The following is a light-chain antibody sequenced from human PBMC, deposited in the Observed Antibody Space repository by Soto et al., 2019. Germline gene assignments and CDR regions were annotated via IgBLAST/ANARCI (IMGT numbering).Light chain of an antibody. Sequence: QSALTQPPSASGSPGQSVTISCTGTSSDVGKYDYVSWFQHHPGKAPKLMIYEVINRPSGISNRFSGSRSANTASLIISGLQAEDEADYYCSSYTSSSTLIFGGGTKVTVL. CDR2: EVI. V-gene: IGLV2-14*01. CDR1: SSDVGKYDY. CDR3: SSYTSSSTLI. J-gene: IGLJ2*01.